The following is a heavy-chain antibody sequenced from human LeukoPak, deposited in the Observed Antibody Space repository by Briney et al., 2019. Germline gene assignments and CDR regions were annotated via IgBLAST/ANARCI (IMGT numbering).Heavy chain of an antibody. CDR3: ASPIVGATTQYFDY. CDR2: IYYSGST. CDR1: GGSISSSSYY. V-gene: IGHV4-39*01. J-gene: IGHJ4*02. Sequence: SETLSLTCTVSGGSISSSSYYWGWIRQPPGKGLEWIGSIYYSGSTYYNPSLKSRVTISVDTSKNQFSLELSSATAADTAVYYCASPIVGATTQYFDYWGQGTLVTVSS. D-gene: IGHD1-26*01.